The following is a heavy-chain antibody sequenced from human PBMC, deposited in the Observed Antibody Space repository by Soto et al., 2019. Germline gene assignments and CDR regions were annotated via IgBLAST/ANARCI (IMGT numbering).Heavy chain of an antibody. CDR1: GFTFSSYG. J-gene: IGHJ6*02. V-gene: IGHV3-33*01. Sequence: GGSLRLSCAASGFTFSSYGMHWVRQAPGKGLEWVAVIWYDGSNKYYADSVKGRFTISRDNSKNTLYLQMNSLRAEDKAVYHSARDGPLVPHSGMDVWGLGTTVTVSS. CDR2: IWYDGSNK. CDR3: ARDGPLVPHSGMDV.